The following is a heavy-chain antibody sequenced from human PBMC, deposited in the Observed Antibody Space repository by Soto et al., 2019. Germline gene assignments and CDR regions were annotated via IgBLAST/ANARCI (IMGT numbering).Heavy chain of an antibody. CDR2: TYYRSKWYN. Sequence: PSQPLSLTCVISGVSLSSNSAAWNWIRQSPSRGLEWLGRTYYRSKWYNDYAVSVNSRLTINPDTSKNQFSLQLNSVTPEDTAVYYCARDPGNWFDPWGQGTLVTVSS. CDR3: ARDPGNWFDP. CDR1: GVSLSSNSAA. D-gene: IGHD1-1*01. V-gene: IGHV6-1*01. J-gene: IGHJ5*02.